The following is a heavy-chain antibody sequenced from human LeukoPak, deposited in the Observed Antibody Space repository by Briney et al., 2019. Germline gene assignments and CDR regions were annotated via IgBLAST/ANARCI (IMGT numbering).Heavy chain of an antibody. V-gene: IGHV4-34*01. J-gene: IGHJ4*02. CDR2: INHSGST. CDR1: GGSFIPYY. CDR3: ARGGFYCGGDCYVDY. D-gene: IGHD2-21*02. Sequence: PSETLSLTCAVYGGSFIPYYWSWIRQPPGKGLEWIGEINHSGSTNYSPSLKSRVTISVDTSKNQFSLRLSSVTAADTAVYYCARGGFYCGGDCYVDYWGQGTLVTVSS.